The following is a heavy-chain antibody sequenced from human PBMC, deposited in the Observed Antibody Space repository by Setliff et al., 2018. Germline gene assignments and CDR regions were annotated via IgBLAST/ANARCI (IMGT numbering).Heavy chain of an antibody. V-gene: IGHV1-18*01. CDR3: VRDRAAIVVGPPTAAFDI. CDR1: GYSFTVFG. Sequence: ASVKVSCKTSGYSFTVFGISWVRQAPGQGPEWMGWISGYNGYTVYAQKLQGRVTLTTDTSTGTAYMEVRSLSSDDTAQYYCVRDRAAIVVGPPTAAFDIWGQGTMVTVSS. CDR2: ISGYNGYT. D-gene: IGHD2-2*01. J-gene: IGHJ3*02.